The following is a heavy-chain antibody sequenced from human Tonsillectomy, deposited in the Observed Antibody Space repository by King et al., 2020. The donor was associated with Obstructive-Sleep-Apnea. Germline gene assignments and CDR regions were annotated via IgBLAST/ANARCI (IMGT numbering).Heavy chain of an antibody. CDR1: GFTFSGSA. CDR2: IRSKANSYAT. CDR3: TRPYYYDSSGRNDY. D-gene: IGHD3-22*01. Sequence: VQLVESGGGLVQPGGSLKLSCAASGFTFSGSAMHWVRQASGKGLEWVGRIRSKANSYATAYAASVKGRFTISRDDSKNTAYLQMNSLKTEDTAVYYCTRPYYYDSSGRNDYWGQGTLVTVSS. V-gene: IGHV3-73*02. J-gene: IGHJ4*02.